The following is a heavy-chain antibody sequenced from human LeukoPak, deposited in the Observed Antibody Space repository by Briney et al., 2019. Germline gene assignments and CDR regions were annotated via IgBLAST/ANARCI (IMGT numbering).Heavy chain of an antibody. CDR3: AKDMTTSQEWAFDY. CDR1: GFTFSSYS. D-gene: IGHD3-16*01. V-gene: IGHV3-48*01. J-gene: IGHJ4*02. Sequence: GGSLRLSCAASGFTFSSYSMNWVRQAPGKGLEWVSYISSSSSTIYYADSVKGRFTISRDNAKNSLYLQMNSLRAEDTAVYYCAKDMTTSQEWAFDYWGQGTLVTVSS. CDR2: ISSSSSTI.